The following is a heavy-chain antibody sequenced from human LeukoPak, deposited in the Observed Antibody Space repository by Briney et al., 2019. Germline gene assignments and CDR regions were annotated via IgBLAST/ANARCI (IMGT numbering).Heavy chain of an antibody. Sequence: SETLSLTCSVSDDSITMYYWTWIRQPPGKGLEWIGYVDHTGSTNFNPPLNGRVSISRDTSKNLFSLRLRSVTAADTAVYFCARGRVSSSTWYSTYYYYFYMDVWGKGTTVTVSS. CDR1: DDSITMYY. CDR2: VDHTGST. CDR3: ARGRVSSSTWYSTYYYYFYMDV. J-gene: IGHJ6*03. V-gene: IGHV4-59*01. D-gene: IGHD4-11*01.